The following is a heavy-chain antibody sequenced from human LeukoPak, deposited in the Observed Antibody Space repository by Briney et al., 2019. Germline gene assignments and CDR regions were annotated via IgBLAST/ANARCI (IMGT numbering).Heavy chain of an antibody. CDR3: AGTTVTLLDAFDI. CDR1: GYTFTSCG. V-gene: IGHV1-18*01. CDR2: ISAYNGNT. Sequence: GASVKVSCKASGYTFTSCGISWVRQAPGQGLEWMGWISAYNGNTNYAQKLQGRVTMTTDTSTSTAYMELRSLRSDDTAVYYCAGTTVTLLDAFDIWGQGTLVTVSS. J-gene: IGHJ3*02. D-gene: IGHD4-17*01.